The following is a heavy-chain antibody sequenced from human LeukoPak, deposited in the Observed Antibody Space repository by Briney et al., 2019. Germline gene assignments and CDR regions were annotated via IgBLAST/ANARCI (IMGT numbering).Heavy chain of an antibody. D-gene: IGHD6-13*01. Sequence: GGSLRLSCAASGFTFTSYAMNWVRQAPGKGLEWVSIIYSGGSTYYADSVKGRFTISRDNSKNTLYLQMNSLRAEDTAVYYCARERGTFDIWGQGTLVTVSS. CDR2: IYSGGST. CDR1: GFTFTSYA. V-gene: IGHV3-23*03. CDR3: ARERGTFDI. J-gene: IGHJ3*02.